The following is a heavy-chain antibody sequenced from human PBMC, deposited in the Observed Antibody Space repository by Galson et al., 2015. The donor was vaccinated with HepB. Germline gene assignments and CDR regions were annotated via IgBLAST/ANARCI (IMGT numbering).Heavy chain of an antibody. CDR3: AKGGPTVTSPFDF. CDR2: ITSNAEST. J-gene: IGHJ4*02. D-gene: IGHD4-17*01. V-gene: IGHV3-23*01. Sequence: SLRLSCAASGFTFDNYAMSWVRQAPGKGLEWVSTITSNAESTFHADSVKGQFSVSRDNSKNTLYLQMRSLRVEDTAVYYCAKGGPTVTSPFDFWGQGTLVTVSS. CDR1: GFTFDNYA.